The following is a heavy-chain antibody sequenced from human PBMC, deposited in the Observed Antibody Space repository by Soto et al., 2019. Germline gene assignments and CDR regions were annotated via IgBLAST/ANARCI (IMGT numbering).Heavy chain of an antibody. D-gene: IGHD1-7*01. CDR2: IDPGGGGT. CDR3: ARDLSGNYCY. V-gene: IGHV1-24*01. J-gene: IGHJ4*02. CDR1: GYTLNEVA. Sequence: GSSVKGACKGAGYTLNEVAMHWVRQAPGKGLEWMGGIDPGGGGTSYAQKFQGRVTMTRDTSTSTVYMELSSLRSEDTAVYYCARDLSGNYCYWGQGTLVTVSS.